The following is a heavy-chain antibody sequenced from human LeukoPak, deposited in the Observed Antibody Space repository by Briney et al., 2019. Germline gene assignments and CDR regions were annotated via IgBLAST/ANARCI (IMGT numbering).Heavy chain of an antibody. CDR3: AKGKGYSSSSSDH. D-gene: IGHD6-6*01. J-gene: IGHJ5*02. CDR2: ISGSDGST. CDR1: GFTVNSHS. V-gene: IGHV3-23*01. Sequence: GRSLRLSCAASGFTVNSHSMNWVRQAPGKGIEWVSSISGSDGSTYYADSVKGRFTISRDNSKNTLYLQMNSLRAEDTAVYHCAKGKGYSSSSSDHWGQGTLVTVSS.